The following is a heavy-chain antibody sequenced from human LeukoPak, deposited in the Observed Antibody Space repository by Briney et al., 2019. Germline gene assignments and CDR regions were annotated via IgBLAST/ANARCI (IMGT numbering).Heavy chain of an antibody. J-gene: IGHJ4*02. D-gene: IGHD6-19*01. CDR3: ARDLGLGYSSGWYYFDY. CDR1: GGTFSSYA. Sequence: SVKVSCKAPGGTFSSYAISWVRQAPGQGLEWMGRIIPIFGIANYAQKFQGRVTITADKSTSTAYMELSSLRSEDTAVYYCARDLGLGYSSGWYYFDYWGQGTLVTVSS. V-gene: IGHV1-69*04. CDR2: IIPIFGIA.